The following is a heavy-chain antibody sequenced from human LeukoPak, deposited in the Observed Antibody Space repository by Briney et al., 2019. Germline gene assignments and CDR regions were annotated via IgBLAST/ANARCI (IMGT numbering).Heavy chain of an antibody. CDR3: ARGRQGAFDS. CDR1: GFTFANDW. J-gene: IGHJ4*02. D-gene: IGHD1-26*01. Sequence: GGSLRLSCAASGFTFANDWMIWVRQAPGKGLEWVAMIKGDGSEKSYVDSVKGRFTVSRDNAKNSLYLQMNSLRAEDTAVYYCARGRQGAFDSWGQGTLATVSS. CDR2: IKGDGSEK. V-gene: IGHV3-7*01.